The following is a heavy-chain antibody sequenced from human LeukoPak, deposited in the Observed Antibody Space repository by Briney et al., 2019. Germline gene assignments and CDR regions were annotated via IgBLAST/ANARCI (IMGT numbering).Heavy chain of an antibody. J-gene: IGHJ4*02. Sequence: GGSLRLSCAASGFTFSNYEMNWVRQAPGMGLEWVSYITSSGPTAFYADSVKGRFNISRDNAQNSLFLQMDNLTAEDTAIYYCARLGFCSDGSCYSLDYWGQGILVTVSS. D-gene: IGHD2-15*01. V-gene: IGHV3-48*03. CDR2: ITSSGPTA. CDR3: ARLGFCSDGSCYSLDY. CDR1: GFTFSNYE.